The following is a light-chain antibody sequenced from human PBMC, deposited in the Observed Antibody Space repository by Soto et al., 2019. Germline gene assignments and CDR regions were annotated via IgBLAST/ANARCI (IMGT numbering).Light chain of an antibody. V-gene: IGKV1-5*03. Sequence: DIQMTQSPSTLSGSVGDRVTITCRASQTISSWLAWYQQKPGKAPKLLIYKASTLKSGVPSRFSGSGSGTEFTLTISSLESEDFAVYYCQQYNNWPRTFGHGTKVDIK. J-gene: IGKJ1*01. CDR2: KAS. CDR3: QQYNNWPRT. CDR1: QTISSW.